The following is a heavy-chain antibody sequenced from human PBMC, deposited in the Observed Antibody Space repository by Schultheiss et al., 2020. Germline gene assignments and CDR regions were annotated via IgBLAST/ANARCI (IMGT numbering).Heavy chain of an antibody. CDR3: ARDDFWSGAYYYYGMDV. Sequence: GESLKISCAASGFTFSSYGMHWVRQAPGKGLEWVAVISYDGSNKYYADSVKGRFTISRDNAKNSLYLQMNSLRAEDTAVYYCARDDFWSGAYYYYGMDVWGQGTTVTVSS. CDR2: ISYDGSNK. CDR1: GFTFSSYG. V-gene: IGHV3-30*03. J-gene: IGHJ6*02. D-gene: IGHD3-3*01.